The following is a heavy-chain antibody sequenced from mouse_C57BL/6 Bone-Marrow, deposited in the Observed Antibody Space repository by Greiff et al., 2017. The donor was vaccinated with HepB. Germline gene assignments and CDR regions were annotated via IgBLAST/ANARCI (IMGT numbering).Heavy chain of an antibody. D-gene: IGHD2-4*01. J-gene: IGHJ4*01. V-gene: IGHV1-55*01. CDR1: GYTFTSYW. CDR2: IYPGSGST. CDR3: AREGNYYDYDYAMDY. Sequence: QVQLQQPGAELVKPGASVKMSCKASGYTFTSYWITWVKQRPGQGLEWIGDIYPGSGSTNYNEKFKSKATLTVDTSSSTAYMQLSSLTSEDSAVYYCAREGNYYDYDYAMDYWGQGTSVTVSS.